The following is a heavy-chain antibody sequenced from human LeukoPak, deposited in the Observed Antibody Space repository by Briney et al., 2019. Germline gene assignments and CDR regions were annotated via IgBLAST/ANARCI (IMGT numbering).Heavy chain of an antibody. CDR3: ATTNDGGGYQWGDFFDF. CDR2: IIPNLGTT. V-gene: IGHV1-69*04. CDR1: GGTSNSYA. D-gene: IGHD3-22*01. Sequence: SVKVSCKASGGTSNSYAISWVRQAPGQGLEWVGRIIPNLGTTNRAQNFQDRVTLTADKSTNTAYMELTSLTSDDTAVYYCATTNDGGGYQWGDFFDFWGQGTLVTVSS. J-gene: IGHJ4*02.